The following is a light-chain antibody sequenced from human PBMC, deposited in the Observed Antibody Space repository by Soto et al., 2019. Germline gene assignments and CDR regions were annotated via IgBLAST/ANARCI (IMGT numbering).Light chain of an antibody. Sequence: EIVLTQSPGTLSLSPGERATLSCRASQSVSSSYLAWYQQKPGQAPRLLIYGASCRSTGIPDRFSGSGSGTDFTLTISRREPEDFAVYYCQQYGSSPMYTFGQGTKLEIK. J-gene: IGKJ2*01. CDR3: QQYGSSPMYT. CDR1: QSVSSSY. V-gene: IGKV3-20*01. CDR2: GAS.